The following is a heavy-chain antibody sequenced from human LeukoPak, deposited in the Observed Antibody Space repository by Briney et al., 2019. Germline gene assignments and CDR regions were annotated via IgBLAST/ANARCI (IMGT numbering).Heavy chain of an antibody. CDR1: GFTFSSYA. J-gene: IGHJ5*02. CDR3: ARTDCSGGSCYKSGWFDP. CDR2: ISGSGGST. D-gene: IGHD2-15*01. V-gene: IGHV3-23*01. Sequence: PGGSLRLSCAASGFTFSSYAMSWVRQAPGKGLEWVSAISGSGGSTYYADSVKGRFTISRDNSKNTLYLQMNSLRAEDTAVYYCARTDCSGGSCYKSGWFDPWGQGTLVTVSS.